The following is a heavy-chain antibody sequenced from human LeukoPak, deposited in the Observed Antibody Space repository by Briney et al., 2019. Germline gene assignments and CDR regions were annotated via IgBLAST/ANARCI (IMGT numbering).Heavy chain of an antibody. CDR2: INHSGST. J-gene: IGHJ2*01. Sequence: SETLSLTCAVYGGSFSGHYWSWIRQPPGKGLEWIGEINHSGSTNYNPSLKSRVTISVDTSKNQFSLKLRYVTAADTAVYYCARLHRRSSGYDGHWYFDVWGRGTLVTVSS. V-gene: IGHV4-34*01. D-gene: IGHD5-12*01. CDR1: GGSFSGHY. CDR3: ARLHRRSSGYDGHWYFDV.